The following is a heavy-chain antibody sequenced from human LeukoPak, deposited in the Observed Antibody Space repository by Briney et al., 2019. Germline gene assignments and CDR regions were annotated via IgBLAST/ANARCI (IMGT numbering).Heavy chain of an antibody. CDR1: GFTFSSYE. D-gene: IGHD5-18*01. CDR2: ISSSGSTI. J-gene: IGHJ4*02. Sequence: PGGSLRLSCAASGFTFSSYEMNWVRQAPGKGLEWVSYISSSGSTIYYADSVKGRFTISRDNAKNSLYLQMNSLRAEDTAAYYCARVTLEQLCLDYWGQGTLVTVSS. V-gene: IGHV3-48*03. CDR3: ARVTLEQLCLDY.